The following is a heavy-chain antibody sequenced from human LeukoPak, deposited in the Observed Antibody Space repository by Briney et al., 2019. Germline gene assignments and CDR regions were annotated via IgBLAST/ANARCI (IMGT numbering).Heavy chain of an antibody. CDR2: VYYSGST. Sequence: SETLSLTCTVSGGSISSYYWSWIRQPPGRGLECIGYVYYSGSTNYNPSLKSRVTISVDTSKNQFSLTPTSVTAADTAVYYCARVVSDDYKQRWFDPWGQGTLDTVSS. D-gene: IGHD5-24*01. CDR1: GGSISSYY. J-gene: IGHJ5*02. CDR3: ARVVSDDYKQRWFDP. V-gene: IGHV4-59*01.